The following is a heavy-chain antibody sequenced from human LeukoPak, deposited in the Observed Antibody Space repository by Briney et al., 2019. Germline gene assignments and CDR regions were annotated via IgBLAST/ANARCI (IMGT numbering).Heavy chain of an antibody. J-gene: IGHJ5*02. CDR3: ARGHDYGAPTGP. CDR1: GFTFSDFY. Sequence: PGGSLRLSCAASGFTFSDFYMSWIRQPPGKGLEWIGYIYYSGSTNYNPSLKSRVTISVDTSKNQFSLKLSSVTAADTAVYYCARGHDYGAPTGPWGQGTLVTVSS. CDR2: IYYSGST. V-gene: IGHV4-59*01. D-gene: IGHD4-17*01.